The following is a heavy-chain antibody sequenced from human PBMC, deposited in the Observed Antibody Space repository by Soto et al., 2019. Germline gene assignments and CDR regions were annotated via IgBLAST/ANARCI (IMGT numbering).Heavy chain of an antibody. CDR1: GGSISSSNW. D-gene: IGHD2-2*01. CDR2: IYHSGST. V-gene: IGHV4-4*02. J-gene: IGHJ5*02. CDR3: AVRGIVVVPAAIFPSGFDP. Sequence: SETLSLTCAVSGGSISSSNWWSWVRQPPGKGLEWIGEIYHSGSTNYNPSLKSRVTISVDKSKNQFSLKLSSVTAADTAVYYCAVRGIVVVPAAIFPSGFDPWGQGTLVTVSS.